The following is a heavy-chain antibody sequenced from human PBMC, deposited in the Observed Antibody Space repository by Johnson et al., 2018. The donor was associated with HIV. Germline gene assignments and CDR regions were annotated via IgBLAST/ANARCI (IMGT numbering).Heavy chain of an antibody. CDR1: GFTVSSNY. CDR3: PRVRAGIAAAGRGDDI. D-gene: IGHD6-13*01. CDR2: IYSGGST. V-gene: IGHV3-53*01. Sequence: VQLVESGGGLIQPGGSLRLSCAASGFTVSSNYMSWVRQAPGKGLEWVSVIYSGGSTYYADSVKGRFTISSDNSKNTLYLEMNRLRAEDTAVYYWPRVRAGIAAAGRGDDIWGQGTMVTVSS. J-gene: IGHJ3*02.